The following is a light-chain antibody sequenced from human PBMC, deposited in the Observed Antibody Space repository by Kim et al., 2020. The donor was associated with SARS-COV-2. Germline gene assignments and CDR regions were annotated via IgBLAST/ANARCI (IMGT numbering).Light chain of an antibody. CDR2: EVS. CDR3: SSYASSDFVV. CDR1: SSDVGNYNL. Sequence: GQSITLSCSGTSSDVGNYNLVSWYQQHPGEAPKLLIYEVSKRPSGISNRFSGSKSGNTASLTISGLQAEDEADYYCSSYASSDFVVFSGGTQLAVL. J-gene: IGLJ2*01. V-gene: IGLV2-23*02.